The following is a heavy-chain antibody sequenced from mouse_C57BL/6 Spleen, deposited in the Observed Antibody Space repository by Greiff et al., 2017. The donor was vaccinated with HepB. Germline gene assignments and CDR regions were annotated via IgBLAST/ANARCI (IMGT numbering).Heavy chain of an antibody. CDR3: ARSGNDYDSAMDY. D-gene: IGHD2-4*01. CDR2: INPNNGGT. CDR1: GYTFTDYN. J-gene: IGHJ4*01. Sequence: EVKLVESGPELVKPGASVKIPCKASGYTFTDYNMDWVKQSHGKSLEWIGDINPNNGGTIYNQKFKGKATLTVDKSSSTAYMELRSLTSEDTAVYYCARSGNDYDSAMDYWGQGTSVTVSS. V-gene: IGHV1-18*01.